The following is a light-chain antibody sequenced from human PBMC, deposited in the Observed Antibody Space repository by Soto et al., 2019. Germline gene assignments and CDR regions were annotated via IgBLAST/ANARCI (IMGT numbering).Light chain of an antibody. J-gene: IGLJ1*01. CDR1: SSNIGAGYD. CDR2: GNI. V-gene: IGLV1-40*01. CDR3: LAWDDSLNGNL. Sequence: QSVLTQPPSVSGAPGQRVTISCTGSSSNIGAGYDVHWYQQRPGTAPKLLIFGNINRPSGVPDRFSGSKSGTSASLAITGLQAEDEGDYYCLAWDDSLNGNLFGTGTKVTVL.